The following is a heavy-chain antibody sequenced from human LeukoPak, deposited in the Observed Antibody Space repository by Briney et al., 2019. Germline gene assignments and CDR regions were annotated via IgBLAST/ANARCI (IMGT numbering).Heavy chain of an antibody. CDR1: GGSISSSSYY. CDR2: IYYSGST. D-gene: IGHD6-19*01. V-gene: IGHV4-39*07. Sequence: SETLSLTCTVSGGSISSSSYYWGWIRQPPGKGLEWIGSIYYSGSTYYNPSLKSRVTISVDTSKNQFSLKLSSVTAADTAVYYCARDRYSSGWYRRAFDIWGQGTMVTVSS. CDR3: ARDRYSSGWYRRAFDI. J-gene: IGHJ3*02.